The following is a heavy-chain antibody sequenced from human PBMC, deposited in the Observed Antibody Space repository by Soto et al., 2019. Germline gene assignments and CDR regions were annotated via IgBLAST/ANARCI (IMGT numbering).Heavy chain of an antibody. V-gene: IGHV1-18*01. CDR2: ISVYSDGR. CDR3: ARVVPGPEAWFGP. CDR1: VYPVSYYG. Sequence: SVKNAFKTPVYPVSYYGIPLARQPPGQPLEWLGWISVYSDGRNYAQKFKGRVSITTDTSTTTAYMEMRSLRSDDTAVYYWARVVPGPEAWFGPWGQGTLVTVSS. J-gene: IGHJ5*02. D-gene: IGHD2-2*01.